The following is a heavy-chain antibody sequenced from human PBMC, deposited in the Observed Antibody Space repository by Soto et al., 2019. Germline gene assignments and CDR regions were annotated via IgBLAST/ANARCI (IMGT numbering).Heavy chain of an antibody. CDR1: GDSISSYY. Sequence: SETLSLTCTVSGDSISSYYWSWIRQPPGKGLEWIGYIYYSGTTTNYNPSLKSRVTLSVDTSKNQFSLKLSSVASADTAVYYCARLGGSYAVPHFDYWGQGTLVTVSS. J-gene: IGHJ4*02. CDR2: IYYSGTTT. CDR3: ARLGGSYAVPHFDY. V-gene: IGHV4-59*08. D-gene: IGHD1-26*01.